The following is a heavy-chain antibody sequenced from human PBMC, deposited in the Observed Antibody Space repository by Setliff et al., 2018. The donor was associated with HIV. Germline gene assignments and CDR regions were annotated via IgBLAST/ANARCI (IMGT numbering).Heavy chain of an antibody. V-gene: IGHV3-15*01. D-gene: IGHD6-13*01. CDR1: GFTFDTYW. J-gene: IGHJ4*02. CDR3: QYGSSWYDFDY. CDR2: IKSKTDGGTT. Sequence: PGGSLRLSCVAAGFTFDTYWLSWVRQAPGKGLEWVGRIKSKTDGGTTDYAAPVKGRFTISRDDSKNTLYLQMNSLKTEDTAVYSCQYGSSWYDFDYWGQGTLVTVSS.